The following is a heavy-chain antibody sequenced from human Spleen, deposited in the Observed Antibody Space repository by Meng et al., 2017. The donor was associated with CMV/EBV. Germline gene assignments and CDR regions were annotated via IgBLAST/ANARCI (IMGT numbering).Heavy chain of an antibody. CDR3: ARDYKGLYTSGWYVGYHYYGMDV. Sequence: GGSLRLSCAASGFTFSDYYMSWIRQAPGKGLEWISYISSSDSVIYYADSVKGRFTISRDNAKNALYLEMNSLRAEDTAVYYCARDYKGLYTSGWYVGYHYYGMDVWGQGTTVTVSS. V-gene: IGHV3-11*04. D-gene: IGHD6-19*01. CDR1: GFTFSDYY. J-gene: IGHJ6*02. CDR2: ISSSDSVI.